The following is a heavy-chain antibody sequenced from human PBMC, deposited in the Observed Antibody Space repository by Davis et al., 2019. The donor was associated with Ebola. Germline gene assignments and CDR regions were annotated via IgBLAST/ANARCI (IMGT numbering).Heavy chain of an antibody. Sequence: GESLKISCAASGFTFSSYAMSWVRQAPGKGLEWVSAISGSGGSTYYADSVKGRFTISRDNSKNTLYLQMNSLRAEDTAVYYCARERGYSSGWYVPWGQGTLVTVSS. D-gene: IGHD6-19*01. CDR2: ISGSGGST. CDR3: ARERGYSSGWYVP. CDR1: GFTFSSYA. J-gene: IGHJ5*02. V-gene: IGHV3-23*01.